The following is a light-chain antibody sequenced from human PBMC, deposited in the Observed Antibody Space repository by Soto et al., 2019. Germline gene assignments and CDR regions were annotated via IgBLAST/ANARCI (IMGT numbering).Light chain of an antibody. Sequence: DIQMTQSPSTLSASVGDRVTITCRASQSISDSLAWYQQKPGKAPKLLIYEASNLKSGVPSRFSGSGSGTEYTLTISSLHPDDFASYYCQQYKGYWTFGQGTKVEIK. J-gene: IGKJ1*01. V-gene: IGKV1-5*03. CDR3: QQYKGYWT. CDR2: EAS. CDR1: QSISDS.